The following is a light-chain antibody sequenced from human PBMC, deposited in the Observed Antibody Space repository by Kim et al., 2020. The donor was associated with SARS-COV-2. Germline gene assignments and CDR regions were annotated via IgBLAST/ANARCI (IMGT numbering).Light chain of an antibody. J-gene: IGLJ2*01. CDR1: SLRSYY. V-gene: IGLV3-19*01. Sequence: SELTQDPAVSVALGQTVRITCQGDSLRSYYATWYQQEPRQAPLLVIFGRNNRPSGIPDRFSGSTSGNTASLTISGAQAEDEADFYCQSRDSGGNVVFGGGTQLTVL. CDR2: GRN. CDR3: QSRDSGGNVV.